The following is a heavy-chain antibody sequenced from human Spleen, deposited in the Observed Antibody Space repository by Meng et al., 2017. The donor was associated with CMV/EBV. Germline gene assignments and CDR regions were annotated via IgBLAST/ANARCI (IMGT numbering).Heavy chain of an antibody. CDR3: ARATGEWYYGMDV. V-gene: IGHV3-49*04. CDR1: GFTFGDYA. D-gene: IGHD7-27*01. Sequence: GESLKISCTASGFTFGDYAMSWVRQAPGKGLEWVGFIRSKAYGGTTEYAASVKGRFTISRDNSKNTLYLQMNSLRAEDTAVYYCARATGEWYYGMDVWGQGTTVTVSS. J-gene: IGHJ6*02. CDR2: IRSKAYGGTT.